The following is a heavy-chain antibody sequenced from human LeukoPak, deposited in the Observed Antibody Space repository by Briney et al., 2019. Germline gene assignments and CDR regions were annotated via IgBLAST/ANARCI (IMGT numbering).Heavy chain of an antibody. CDR2: IPYDGSNK. Sequence: PGGSLRLSCAASGYTFSSYGMHWVRQAPGKGLEWVAVIPYDGSNKYYADSVKGRFTISRDNSKNTLYLQMNSLGAEDPAVYYCAKAQGSGGNYGMDVWGQGTTVTVSS. V-gene: IGHV3-30*18. D-gene: IGHD3-10*01. J-gene: IGHJ6*02. CDR3: AKAQGSGGNYGMDV. CDR1: GYTFSSYG.